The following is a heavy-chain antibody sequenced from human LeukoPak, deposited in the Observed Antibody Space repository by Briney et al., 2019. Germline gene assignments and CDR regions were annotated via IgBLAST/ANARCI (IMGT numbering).Heavy chain of an antibody. CDR3: ARSSDCSRASCFTSYFDS. Sequence: SETLSLTCTVSGDSISSDNYYWGWIRQSPGKGLEWIGSIYYGGSPYYNPSLESRVTMSVDTSKSQFSLRLSSVTAADTAMYYCARSSDCSRASCFTSYFDSWGKGTTVTVSS. CDR1: GDSISSDNYY. J-gene: IGHJ6*04. CDR2: IYYGGSP. V-gene: IGHV4-39*07. D-gene: IGHD2-2*02.